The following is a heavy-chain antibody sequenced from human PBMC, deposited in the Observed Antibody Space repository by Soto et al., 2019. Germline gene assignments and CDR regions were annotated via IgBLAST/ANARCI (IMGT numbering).Heavy chain of an antibody. D-gene: IGHD6-19*01. CDR3: AKDSGSGWNFDS. Sequence: QVQLVQSGAEVKKPGASVEVSCKASGYTFTGYYMHWVRQAPGQGLEWMGWINPITGDTKYTQKFQGRVTMTRDTSMNTAYMELSRLTSDDTAVFYCAKDSGSGWNFDSWGQGTLATVSS. V-gene: IGHV1-2*02. CDR1: GYTFTGYY. CDR2: INPITGDT. J-gene: IGHJ4*02.